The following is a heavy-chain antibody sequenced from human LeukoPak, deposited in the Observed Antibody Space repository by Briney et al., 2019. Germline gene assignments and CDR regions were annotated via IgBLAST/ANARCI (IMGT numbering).Heavy chain of an antibody. Sequence: GGSLILSCVASGFTFSENWMHWVRQAPGKGLAWVSHINRDGGLTNYADSVKGRFTISRDNARNTVYLQMSSLRVEDTAIYFCAREEHRLAEAGTSAFDLGGQGTLVTVSP. CDR2: INRDGGLT. J-gene: IGHJ3*01. CDR3: AREEHRLAEAGTSAFDL. D-gene: IGHD6-13*01. V-gene: IGHV3-74*01. CDR1: GFTFSENW.